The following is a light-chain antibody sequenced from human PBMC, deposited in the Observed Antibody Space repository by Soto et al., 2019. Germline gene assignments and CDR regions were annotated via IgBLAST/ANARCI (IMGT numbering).Light chain of an antibody. CDR3: QQSYSLWT. CDR1: QSISNY. CDR2: AAS. Sequence: DIQMTQSPSSLSASVGDRVTITCRASQSISNYLNWYQQKPGKVPKLLIYAASSLQSGVPSRFRGSGSGTDFTLTISNLQPEDFATYYCQQSYSLWTFGQGTKVDIK. J-gene: IGKJ1*01. V-gene: IGKV1-39*01.